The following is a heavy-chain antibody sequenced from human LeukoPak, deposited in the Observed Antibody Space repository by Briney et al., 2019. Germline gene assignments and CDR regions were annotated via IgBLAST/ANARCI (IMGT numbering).Heavy chain of an antibody. CDR1: GGSISSYY. CDR2: IYYSGST. J-gene: IGHJ5*02. CDR3: ARDLRGYYDSSGYSNWFDP. D-gene: IGHD3-22*01. Sequence: SETLSLTCTVSGGSISSYYWSWIRQPPGKVLEWIGYIYYSGSTNYNPSLKSRVTISVDTSKNQFSLKLSSVTAADTAVYYCARDLRGYYDSSGYSNWFDPWGQGTLVTVSS. V-gene: IGHV4-59*01.